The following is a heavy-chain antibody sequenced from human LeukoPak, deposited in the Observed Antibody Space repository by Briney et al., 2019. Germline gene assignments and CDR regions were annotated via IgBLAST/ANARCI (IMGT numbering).Heavy chain of an antibody. D-gene: IGHD4-17*01. CDR1: GFTFSRCD. CDR3: AKERTETTAYFDY. J-gene: IGHJ4*02. Sequence: PGGSLRLSCAASGFTFSRCDMSWVRQAPGKGLEWVSGISDTGESTYYVDSVKGRFTISRDNSKNTLYLQMNSLRAEDTAVYHCAKERTETTAYFDYWGQGTLVTVSS. V-gene: IGHV3-23*01. CDR2: ISDTGEST.